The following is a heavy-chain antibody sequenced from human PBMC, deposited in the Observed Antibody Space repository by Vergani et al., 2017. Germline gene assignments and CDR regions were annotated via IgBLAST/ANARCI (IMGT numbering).Heavy chain of an antibody. J-gene: IGHJ6*03. V-gene: IGHV1-8*01. CDR2: MNPNSGNT. D-gene: IGHD2-2*01. Sequence: QVQLVQSGAEVKKPGASVKVSCKASGYTFTSYDINWVRQATGQGLAWMGWMNPNSGNTGYAQKFQGRVTMTRNTSISTAYMELSSLRSEDTAVYYCARGLRRRISGTLLYYMDVWGKGTTVTVSS. CDR1: GYTFTSYD. CDR3: ARGLRRRISGTLLYYMDV.